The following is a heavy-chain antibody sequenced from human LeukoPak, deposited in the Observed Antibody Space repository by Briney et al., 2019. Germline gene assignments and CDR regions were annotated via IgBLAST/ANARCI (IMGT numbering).Heavy chain of an antibody. CDR3: AKGDNWNDELDY. V-gene: IGHV3-30*18. D-gene: IGHD1-1*01. J-gene: IGHJ4*02. Sequence: GGSLRLSCAASGFTFSSYGMHWVRQAPGKGLEWVAVISYDGSNKYYADSVKGRFTISRDNSKNTLYLQMNSLRAEDTAVYYCAKGDNWNDELDYWGQGTLVTVSS. CDR1: GFTFSSYG. CDR2: ISYDGSNK.